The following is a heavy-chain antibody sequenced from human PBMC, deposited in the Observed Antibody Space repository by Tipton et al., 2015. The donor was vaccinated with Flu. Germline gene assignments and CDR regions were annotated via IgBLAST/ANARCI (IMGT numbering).Heavy chain of an antibody. J-gene: IGHJ6*02. CDR1: GGSISSSSYY. CDR2: IYYSGST. CDR3: ARGYSYGYNGMDV. Sequence: TLSLTCTVSGGSISSSSYYWGWIRQPPGKGLEWIGSIYYSGSTYYNPSLKSRVTISVDTSKNQFSLKLSSVTAADTAVYYCARGYSYGYNGMDVWDQGTTVTVSS. V-gene: IGHV4-39*07. D-gene: IGHD5-18*01.